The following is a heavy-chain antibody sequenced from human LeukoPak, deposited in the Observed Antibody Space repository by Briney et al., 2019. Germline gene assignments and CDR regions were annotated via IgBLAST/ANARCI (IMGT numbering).Heavy chain of an antibody. V-gene: IGHV3-23*01. CDR2: ISGSGDNT. J-gene: IGHJ1*01. CDR3: ASRWYTSGWYFHR. D-gene: IGHD6-19*01. Sequence: GGSLRLSCAASGSTFSSYAMSWVRQAPGKGLEWVSAISGSGDNTYYADSVKGRFTISRDNSKDTLYLQMNSLRAEDTAVYYCASRWYTSGWYFHRWGQGTLATVSS. CDR1: GSTFSSYA.